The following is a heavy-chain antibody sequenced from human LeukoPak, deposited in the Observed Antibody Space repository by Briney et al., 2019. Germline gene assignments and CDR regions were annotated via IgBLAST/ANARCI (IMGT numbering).Heavy chain of an antibody. Sequence: PSETLSLTCAVYGGSFSGYYWSWIRQPPGKGLEWIGEINHSGSTNYNPSLESRVTISVDTSKNQFSLKLSSVTAADTAVYYCARPFLAAASGYYFDYWGQGTLVTVSS. V-gene: IGHV4-34*01. CDR1: GGSFSGYY. CDR2: INHSGST. D-gene: IGHD6-13*01. J-gene: IGHJ4*02. CDR3: ARPFLAAASGYYFDY.